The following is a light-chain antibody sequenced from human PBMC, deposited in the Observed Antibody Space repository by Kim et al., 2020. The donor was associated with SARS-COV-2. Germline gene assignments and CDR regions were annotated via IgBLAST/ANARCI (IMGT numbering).Light chain of an antibody. CDR3: QHYNNWPQT. J-gene: IGKJ1*01. CDR1: QSVRRN. CDR2: GAS. Sequence: VSPGERLTLTCRASQSVRRNLAWYQQKPGQAPRLLIYGASTRAFNIPDKYSGSGSGTDFTLTISSLQSEDFAVYYCQHYNNWPQTFGQGTKVDIK. V-gene: IGKV3-15*01.